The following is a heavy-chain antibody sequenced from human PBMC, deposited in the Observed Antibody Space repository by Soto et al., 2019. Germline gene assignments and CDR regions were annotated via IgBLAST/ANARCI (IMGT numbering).Heavy chain of an antibody. D-gene: IGHD3-3*01. J-gene: IGHJ5*02. CDR2: INHSGST. CDR3: ARGDLYDFWSGYLVGWFDP. V-gene: IGHV4-34*01. Sequence: QVQLQQWGAGLLKPSETLSLTCAVYGGSFSGYYWSWIRQPPGKGLEWIGEINHSGSTNYNPSLKSRVTISADTSKNQYSLKLSSVTAADTAVYYCARGDLYDFWSGYLVGWFDPWGQGTLVTVSS. CDR1: GGSFSGYY.